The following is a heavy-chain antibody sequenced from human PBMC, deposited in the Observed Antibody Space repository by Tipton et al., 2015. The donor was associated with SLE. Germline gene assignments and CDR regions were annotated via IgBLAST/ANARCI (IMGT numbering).Heavy chain of an antibody. CDR1: GYTFISYD. V-gene: IGHV1-8*01. CDR2: MNPNSGNT. D-gene: IGHD3-3*01. CDR3: ARDHDVWRGGQDALGI. J-gene: IGHJ3*02. Sequence: QLVQSGAEVKKPGASVKVSCKASGYTFISYDINWVRQATGQGLEWMGWMNPNSGNTGYAQKFQGRVTMTRNTSISTAYMELSSLRSEDTAVNYCARDHDVWRGGQDALGIWGQGTMVTVSS.